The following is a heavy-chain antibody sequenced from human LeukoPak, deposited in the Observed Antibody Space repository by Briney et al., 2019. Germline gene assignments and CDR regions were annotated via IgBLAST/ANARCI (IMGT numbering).Heavy chain of an antibody. CDR1: GGSFSGYY. CDR3: AREGLPYWYFDL. J-gene: IGHJ2*01. V-gene: IGHV4-34*09. Sequence: SETLSLTCAVYGGSFSGYYWSWIRQPPGKGLEWIGEINHSGSTNYNPSLKSRVTISVDTSKNQFSLKLSSVTAADTAVYYCAREGLPYWYFDLWGRGTLVTVSS. CDR2: INHSGST.